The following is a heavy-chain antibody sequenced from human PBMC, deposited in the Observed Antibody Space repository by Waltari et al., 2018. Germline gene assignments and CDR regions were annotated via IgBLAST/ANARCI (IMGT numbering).Heavy chain of an antibody. J-gene: IGHJ4*02. D-gene: IGHD2-15*01. V-gene: IGHV4-4*02. Sequence: QLQVSGPGLVKPSGTLSLTCSVSGDSMSSNNWWSWVRQSPETGVEWIGQSHRSGKTNYNPSLESRVTISIDTANKKFSLRVTSTTAADTAVYYCARDRGRGLYLDSWGQGTLVTVSP. CDR1: GDSMSSNNW. CDR2: SHRSGKT. CDR3: ARDRGRGLYLDS.